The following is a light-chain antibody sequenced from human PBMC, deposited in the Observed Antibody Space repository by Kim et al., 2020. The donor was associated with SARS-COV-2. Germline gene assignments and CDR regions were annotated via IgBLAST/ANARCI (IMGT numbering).Light chain of an antibody. Sequence: VLGQSSRITCGGNNIGRKHGHWYQQKPGQAPVLGIYRDTDRPSGIPERFSGSNSGNTATLTISRAQAGDEADYYCQVWDSSTAVFGGGTQLTVL. CDR2: RDT. CDR3: QVWDSSTAV. CDR1: NIGRKH. V-gene: IGLV3-9*01. J-gene: IGLJ3*02.